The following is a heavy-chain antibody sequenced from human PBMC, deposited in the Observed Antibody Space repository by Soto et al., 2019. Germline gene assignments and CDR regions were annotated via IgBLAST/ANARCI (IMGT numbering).Heavy chain of an antibody. CDR3: AGSRSNILLSY. Sequence: SETLSLTCTVSGGSVTSGGYYWSWIRQHPGKGLEWIGYIYYSGSIYYNPSLKSRLTFSVDASKNQFGLNLSSVTAADTAVYYCAGSRSNILLSYWCQGTLVTVSS. CDR1: GGSVTSGGYY. J-gene: IGHJ4*02. CDR2: IYYSGSI. V-gene: IGHV4-31*03. D-gene: IGHD3-10*01.